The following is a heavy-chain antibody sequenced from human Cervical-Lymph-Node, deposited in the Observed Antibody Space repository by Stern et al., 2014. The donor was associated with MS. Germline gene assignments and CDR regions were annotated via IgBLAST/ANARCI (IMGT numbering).Heavy chain of an antibody. CDR2: IIPMFGTA. CDR3: ARDGDSSMLGLDV. J-gene: IGHJ6*02. CDR1: GGTLSDYG. V-gene: IGHV1-69*01. D-gene: IGHD4-17*01. Sequence: VQLVQSGAEVKKPWSSVKVSCKASGGTLSDYGISWLRQPPGQGLEWMGGIIPMFGTANYAQKFQGRVTLTADDSTNTAYMDLSSLTSDDTAVYYCARDGDSSMLGLDVWGQGTTVTVSS.